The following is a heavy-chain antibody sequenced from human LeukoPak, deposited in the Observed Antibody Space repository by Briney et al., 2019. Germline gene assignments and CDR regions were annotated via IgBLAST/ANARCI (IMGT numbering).Heavy chain of an antibody. Sequence: PGGSLRLSCAASGFTFSSDAMSWVRQAPGKGLEWVSTISGGGGTTYYSDSVKGRFTISRDNSKNTLFLQMNSLRAEDTAIYYCAKASTFGELNRPFDYWGRGTLVTVSS. V-gene: IGHV3-23*01. CDR2: ISGGGGTT. CDR3: AKASTFGELNRPFDY. J-gene: IGHJ4*02. D-gene: IGHD3-10*01. CDR1: GFTFSSDA.